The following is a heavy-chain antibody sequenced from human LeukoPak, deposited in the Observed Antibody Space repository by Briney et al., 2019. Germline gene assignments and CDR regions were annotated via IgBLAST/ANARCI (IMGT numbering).Heavy chain of an antibody. J-gene: IGHJ4*02. CDR3: AAGRISYCSSTSCYTSFGLLPDY. CDR2: IVVGSGNT. D-gene: IGHD2-2*02. CDR1: GFTFTSSA. V-gene: IGHV1-58*01. Sequence: SVKVSCKASGFTFTSSAVQWVRQARGQRLEWIGWIVVGSGNTNYAQKFQERVTITRDMSTSTAYMELSSLRSEDTAVYYCAAGRISYCSSTSCYTSFGLLPDYWGQGTLVTVSS.